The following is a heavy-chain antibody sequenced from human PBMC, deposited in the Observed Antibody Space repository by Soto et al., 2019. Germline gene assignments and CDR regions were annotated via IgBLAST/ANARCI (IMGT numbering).Heavy chain of an antibody. D-gene: IGHD6-19*01. CDR2: ISGSGSAT. V-gene: IGHV3-23*01. Sequence: EVQLLESGGDLVQPGGSLRLSCVASGFTFSSYAMNWVRQARGKGLEWVSTISGSGSATYYADSVKGRFSISRDNSKTTLFLQMNRLRAEDTAVYYCAKGTEAVAGNYFDLWGRGTLVTVSS. CDR3: AKGTEAVAGNYFDL. CDR1: GFTFSSYA. J-gene: IGHJ2*01.